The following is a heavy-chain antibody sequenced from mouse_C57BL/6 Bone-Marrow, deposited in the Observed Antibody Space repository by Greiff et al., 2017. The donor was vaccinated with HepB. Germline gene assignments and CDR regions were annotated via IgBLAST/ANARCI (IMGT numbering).Heavy chain of an antibody. CDR3: TRGEDYYYGSSSYYFDY. J-gene: IGHJ2*01. D-gene: IGHD1-1*01. Sequence: EVQRVESGEGLVKPGGSLKLSCAASGFTFSSYAMSWVRQTPEKRLEWVAYISSGGDYIYYADTVKGRFTISRDNARNTLYLQMSSLKSEDTAMYYCTRGEDYYYGSSSYYFDYWGQGTTLTVSS. CDR1: GFTFSSYA. V-gene: IGHV5-9-1*02. CDR2: ISSGGDYI.